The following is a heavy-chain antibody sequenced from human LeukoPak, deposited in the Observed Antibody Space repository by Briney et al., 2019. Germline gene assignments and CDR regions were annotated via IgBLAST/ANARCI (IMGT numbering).Heavy chain of an antibody. CDR3: ARAPILTGYYSGPRHFDY. J-gene: IGHJ4*02. V-gene: IGHV3-21*01. Sequence: GGSLRLSCAASGFTFSSYSMNWVRQAPGKGLEWVSSISSSSSYIYYADSVKGRFTISRDNAKNSLYLQMNSLRAEDTAVYYCARAPILTGYYSGPRHFDYWGQGTLVTVSS. CDR2: ISSSSSYI. CDR1: GFTFSSYS. D-gene: IGHD3-9*01.